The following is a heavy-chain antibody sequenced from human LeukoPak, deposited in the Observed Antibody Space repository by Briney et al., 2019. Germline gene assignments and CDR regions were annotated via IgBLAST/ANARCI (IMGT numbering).Heavy chain of an antibody. CDR1: GGSISSGGYY. Sequence: PSETMSLTCTVSGGSISSGGYYWSWIRQHPGKGLEWIGYIYYSGSTHYNPSLKSRVTISVDTSKNQFSLKLSSVTAADTAVYYCARDMTDWWFDPWGQGTLVTVSS. D-gene: IGHD3-9*01. V-gene: IGHV4-31*03. J-gene: IGHJ5*02. CDR2: IYYSGST. CDR3: ARDMTDWWFDP.